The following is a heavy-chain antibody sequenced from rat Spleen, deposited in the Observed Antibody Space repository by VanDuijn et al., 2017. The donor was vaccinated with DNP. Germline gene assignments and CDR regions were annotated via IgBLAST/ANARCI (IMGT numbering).Heavy chain of an antibody. J-gene: IGHJ2*01. CDR3: ARPDY. V-gene: IGHV5-7*01. CDR2: ISYDGSGT. CDR1: GFTFSAYY. Sequence: EVQLVESGGDLVQPGRSLKLSCAASGFTFSAYYMAWVRQAPAKGLEWVATISYDGSGTYYRESVKGRFTISRDNAKSTLFLQMDSLRSEDTATYYCARPDYWGQGVMVTVSS.